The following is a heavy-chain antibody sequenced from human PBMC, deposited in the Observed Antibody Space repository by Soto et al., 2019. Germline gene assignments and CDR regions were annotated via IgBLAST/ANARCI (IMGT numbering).Heavy chain of an antibody. Sequence: SETLSLTCTVSGGSISSYYWSWIRQPPGKGLEWIGYIYYSGNTNYNPSLKSRVTISVDTSKNHFSLRLSSVTAADTAVYYCGRDRDACSGGNCYSGYYYYMDVWGKGTTVTVSS. CDR1: GGSISSYY. V-gene: IGHV4-59*01. CDR3: GRDRDACSGGNCYSGYYYYMDV. D-gene: IGHD2-15*01. CDR2: IYYSGNT. J-gene: IGHJ6*03.